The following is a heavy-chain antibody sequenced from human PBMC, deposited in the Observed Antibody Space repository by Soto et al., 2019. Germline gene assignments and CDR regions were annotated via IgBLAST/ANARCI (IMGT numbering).Heavy chain of an antibody. CDR1: GDSITKISSRGDY. V-gene: IGHV4-39*01. J-gene: IGHJ4*02. CDR3: ARHPRVDEDSSGYFDD. CDR2: IYYIGST. D-gene: IGHD3-22*01. Sequence: QVQLQESGPGLVKPSETLSLSCTVSGDSITKISSRGDYWGWIRQAPGKGLEWIGSIYYIGSTFYTPSLKSQLTMSVDTATTEFSLKLSYVTAADTAVYYCARHPRVDEDSSGYFDDWGRGTLVTVSS.